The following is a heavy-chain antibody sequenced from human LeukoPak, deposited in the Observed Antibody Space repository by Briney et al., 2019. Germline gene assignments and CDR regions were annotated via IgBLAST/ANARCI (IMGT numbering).Heavy chain of an antibody. CDR2: ISRTSTTI. D-gene: IGHD6-19*01. Sequence: PPGGSLRLSCAASGFTFSAYDMKWVHQAPGKGLEWISYISRTSTTIFYADSVKGRFTISRDNAKNSLYLQMNSLRAEDTAIYYCARSRSGWHCFDYWGQGTLATVSS. V-gene: IGHV3-48*01. CDR1: GFTFSAYD. CDR3: ARSRSGWHCFDY. J-gene: IGHJ4*02.